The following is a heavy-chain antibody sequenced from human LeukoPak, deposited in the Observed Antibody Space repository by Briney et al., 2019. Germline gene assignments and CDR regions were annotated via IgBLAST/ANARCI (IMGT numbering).Heavy chain of an antibody. Sequence: ASETLSLTCSVSGGSFSNNFWSWVRQPAGKGLEWIGRIYPSGNTNYNPSLKSRVPLSVDTSKTQFSLNLSSVTAADTAVYYCAREDSGSYYNYYYFYMDVWGKGTTVTISS. J-gene: IGHJ6*03. CDR1: GGSFSNNF. CDR3: AREDSGSYYNYYYFYMDV. CDR2: IYPSGNT. V-gene: IGHV4-4*07. D-gene: IGHD3-10*01.